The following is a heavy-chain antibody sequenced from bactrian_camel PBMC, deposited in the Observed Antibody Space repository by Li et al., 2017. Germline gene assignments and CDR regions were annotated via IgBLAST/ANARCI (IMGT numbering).Heavy chain of an antibody. V-gene: IGHV3S39*01. CDR1: YTTSRKC. Sequence: QVQLVESGGGSVQAGGSLRLSCEYTTSRKCMGWSRQAPGKAREGVVGISSEGGVTYYADSVKGRFTISLDNAKKTAYLQMNSLKPEDTAMYYCAVLELCATQALGSLHVFGSSGQGTQVTVS. CDR2: ISSEGGVT. J-gene: IGHJ6*01. CDR3: AVLELCATQALGSLHVFGS. D-gene: IGHD8*01.